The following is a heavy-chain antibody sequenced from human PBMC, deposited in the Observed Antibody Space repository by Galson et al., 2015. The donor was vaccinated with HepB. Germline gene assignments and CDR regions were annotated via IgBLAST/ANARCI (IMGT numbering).Heavy chain of an antibody. CDR1: GFTFSSYA. V-gene: IGHV3-30-3*01. CDR3: AKGSDSGYNNYFDY. J-gene: IGHJ4*02. Sequence: SLRLSCAASGFTFSSYAMHWVRQAPGKGLEWVAVISYDGSDKYYADSVKGRFTISRDNSKNTLYLQMNSLRAEDTAVYYCAKGSDSGYNNYFDYWGQGTLVTVSS. CDR2: ISYDGSDK. D-gene: IGHD5-12*01.